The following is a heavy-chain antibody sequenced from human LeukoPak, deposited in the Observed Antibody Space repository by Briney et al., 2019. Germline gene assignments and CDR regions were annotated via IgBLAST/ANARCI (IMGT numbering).Heavy chain of an antibody. Sequence: PGGSLRLSYAASGFTFSSYGMSWVRQAPGKGPECVSAISPSGRSTYYADSVKGRFTISRDNSKNTLYLQMNSLRAEDTAVYYCAELGITMIGGVWGKGTTVTISS. V-gene: IGHV3-23*01. D-gene: IGHD3-10*02. CDR1: GFTFSSYG. CDR2: ISPSGRST. J-gene: IGHJ6*04. CDR3: AELGITMIGGV.